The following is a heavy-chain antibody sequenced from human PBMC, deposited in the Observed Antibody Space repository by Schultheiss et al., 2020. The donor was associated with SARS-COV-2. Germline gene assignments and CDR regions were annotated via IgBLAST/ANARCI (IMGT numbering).Heavy chain of an antibody. CDR1: GFTFSSYW. CDR3: ARDRNPLGDFWSADNPTYYYYGMDV. V-gene: IGHV3-7*01. CDR2: IKQDGSEK. D-gene: IGHD3-3*01. Sequence: GGSLRLSCAASGFTFSSYWMSWVRQAPGKGLEWVANIKQDGSEKYYVDSVKGRFTISRDNAKNSLNLQMNSLRVEDTAVYYCARDRNPLGDFWSADNPTYYYYGMDVWGQGTSVTVSS. J-gene: IGHJ6*02.